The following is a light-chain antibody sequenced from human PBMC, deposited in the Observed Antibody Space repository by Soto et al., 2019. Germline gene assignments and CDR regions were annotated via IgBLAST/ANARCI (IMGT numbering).Light chain of an antibody. V-gene: IGKV3-11*01. J-gene: IGKJ4*01. CDR3: QYRGIWPPGAT. CDR2: DAS. CDR1: QSINNY. Sequence: EIVLTQSPVTLSWSPGERATLSCRASQSINNYLAWYQQKPCQPPRLLIYDASNRATAIPVRFSGSGSGTDFTLTISSLEPEDSAVYYCQYRGIWPPGATFGGGTKVEIK.